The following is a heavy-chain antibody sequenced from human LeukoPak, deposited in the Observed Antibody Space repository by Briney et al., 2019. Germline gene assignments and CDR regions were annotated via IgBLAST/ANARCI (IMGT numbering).Heavy chain of an antibody. Sequence: PSETLSLTCTVSGGSISSSSYYWGWIRQPPGKGLEWIGSIYYSGSTYYNPSLKSRVTISVDTSKNQFSLKLSSVTAADTAVHYCARDQDCGGDCYAFDIWGQGTMVTVSS. CDR1: GGSISSSSYY. CDR2: IYYSGST. CDR3: ARDQDCGGDCYAFDI. D-gene: IGHD2-21*02. J-gene: IGHJ3*02. V-gene: IGHV4-39*07.